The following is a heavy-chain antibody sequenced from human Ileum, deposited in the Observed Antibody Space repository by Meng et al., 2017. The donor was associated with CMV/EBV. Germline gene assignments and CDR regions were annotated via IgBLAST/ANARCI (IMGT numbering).Heavy chain of an antibody. D-gene: IGHD6-13*01. J-gene: IGHJ4*02. V-gene: IGHV3-9*01. CDR3: TKTGSNWYLDS. Sequence: GGSLRLSCAASGFTFDDYAMHWVRQAPGKGLEWVSGISWNSGSIGYADSVKGRFTISRDNAKNSLFLQMNSLRPEDTALYYCTKTGSNWYLDSWGQGTLVTVSS. CDR1: GFTFDDYA. CDR2: ISWNSGSI.